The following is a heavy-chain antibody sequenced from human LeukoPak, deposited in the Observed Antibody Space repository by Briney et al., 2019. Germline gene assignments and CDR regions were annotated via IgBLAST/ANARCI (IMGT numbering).Heavy chain of an antibody. CDR3: VTYYFDSSGPKKNY. CDR2: IYHSGST. D-gene: IGHD3-22*01. J-gene: IGHJ4*02. Sequence: PSETLSLTCAVSGGSISSTHWWNWVRQPPGKGLEWIGEIYHSGSTNYNPSLKSRVTISVDTSKKQFSLKLSSVTAADTAVYYCVTYYFDSSGPKKNYWGQGTLVTVSS. V-gene: IGHV4-4*02. CDR1: GGSISSTHW.